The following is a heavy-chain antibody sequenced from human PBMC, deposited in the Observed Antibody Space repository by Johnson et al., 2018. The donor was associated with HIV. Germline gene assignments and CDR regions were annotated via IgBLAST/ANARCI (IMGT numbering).Heavy chain of an antibody. D-gene: IGHD6-13*01. J-gene: IGHJ3*02. CDR2: ISGGST. Sequence: MLLVESRGVLVQPGGSLRLSCAASGFTVSSNEMSWVRQAPGKGLEWVSSISGGSTYYADSMKGRFTISRDNSKNTLHLQMNSLRAEDTAVYYCARDRGGIAEQSGAFDIWGQGTMVTVSS. CDR1: GFTVSSNE. CDR3: ARDRGGIAEQSGAFDI. V-gene: IGHV3-38-3*01.